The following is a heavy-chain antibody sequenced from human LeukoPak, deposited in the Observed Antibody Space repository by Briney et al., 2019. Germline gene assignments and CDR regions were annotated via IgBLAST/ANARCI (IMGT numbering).Heavy chain of an antibody. CDR2: MNPNSGNT. CDR1: GYTFTGYY. D-gene: IGHD4-23*01. Sequence: ASVKVSCKASGYTFTGYYMHWVRQATGQGLEWMGWMNPNSGNTGYAQKFQGRVTMTRNTSISTAYMELSSLRSEDTAVYYCARADGGLPFDYWGQGTLVTVSS. J-gene: IGHJ4*02. V-gene: IGHV1-8*02. CDR3: ARADGGLPFDY.